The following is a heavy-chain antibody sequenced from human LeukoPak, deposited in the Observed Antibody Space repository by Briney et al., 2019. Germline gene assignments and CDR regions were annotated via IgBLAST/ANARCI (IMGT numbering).Heavy chain of an antibody. CDR1: GFTFDDYA. V-gene: IGHV3-9*01. J-gene: IGHJ4*02. CDR3: AKGSGKNLGDY. D-gene: IGHD1-14*01. CDR2: ISWNSGSI. Sequence: GRSLRLSCAASGFTFDDYAMHWVRQAPGKGLEWVSGISWNSGSIGYADSVKGRFTISRDNAKNTLYLQMNSLRAEDTAVYYCAKGSGKNLGDYWGQGTLVTVSS.